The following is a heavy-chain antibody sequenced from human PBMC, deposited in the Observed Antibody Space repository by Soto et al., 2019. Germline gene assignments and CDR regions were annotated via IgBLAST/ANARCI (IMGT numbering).Heavy chain of an antibody. V-gene: IGHV3-64D*06. Sequence: HPGGSLRLSCSASGFTFSSYAMHWVRQAPGKGLEYVSAISSNGGSTYYADSVKGRFTISRDNSKNTLYLQMSSLRAEDTAVYYCVKEMVPGYYDFWSGYRYYYGMDVWGQGTTVTVSS. D-gene: IGHD3-3*01. CDR1: GFTFSSYA. CDR2: ISSNGGST. J-gene: IGHJ6*02. CDR3: VKEMVPGYYDFWSGYRYYYGMDV.